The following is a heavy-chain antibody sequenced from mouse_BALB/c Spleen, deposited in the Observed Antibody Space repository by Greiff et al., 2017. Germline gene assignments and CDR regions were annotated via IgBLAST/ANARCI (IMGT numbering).Heavy chain of an antibody. CDR1: GFNIKDYY. V-gene: IGHV14-4*02. Sequence: EVQRVESGAELVRSGASVKLSCTASGFNIKDYYMHWVKQRPEQGLEWIGWIDPENGDTEYAPKFQGKATMTADTSSNTAYLQLSSLTSEDTAVYYCNGGGLLRYWGQGTTLTVSS. CDR3: NGGGLLRY. J-gene: IGHJ2*01. D-gene: IGHD2-3*01. CDR2: IDPENGDT.